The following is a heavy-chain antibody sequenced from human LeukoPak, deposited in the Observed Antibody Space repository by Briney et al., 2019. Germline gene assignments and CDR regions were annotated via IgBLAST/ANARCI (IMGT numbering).Heavy chain of an antibody. CDR2: IIPMVGTP. Sequence: ASVKVSYKASGDTFSSYVISWVRQAPGQGLEWMGGIIPMVGTPNCAQRFQDRVTISADESTRTAYMELSSLRSDDTAVYYCARGGDIVILPTAMLPAYGLDVWGQGTTVTVS. V-gene: IGHV1-69*13. CDR3: ARGGDIVILPTAMLPAYGLDV. D-gene: IGHD2-2*01. J-gene: IGHJ6*02. CDR1: GDTFSSYV.